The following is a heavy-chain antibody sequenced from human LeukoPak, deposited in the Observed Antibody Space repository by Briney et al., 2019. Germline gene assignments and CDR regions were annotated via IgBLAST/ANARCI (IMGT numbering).Heavy chain of an antibody. D-gene: IGHD4-17*01. CDR3: ARDHHGDGKFDY. CDR1: GFSFSIYA. V-gene: IGHV3-30-3*01. J-gene: IGHJ4*02. Sequence: GRSLRLSCAASGFSFSIYAMHWVRQAPGKGLEWVAVISYDGNNKYYADSVKGRFTISRDNSQNTLYLQMNSLRAEDTAVYYCARDHHGDGKFDYWGQGTLVTVSS. CDR2: ISYDGNNK.